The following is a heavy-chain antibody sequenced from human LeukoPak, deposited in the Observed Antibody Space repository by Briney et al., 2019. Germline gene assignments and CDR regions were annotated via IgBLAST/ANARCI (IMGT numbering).Heavy chain of an antibody. J-gene: IGHJ4*02. V-gene: IGHV4-61*01. CDR1: GGSVSSGTYY. D-gene: IGHD5-24*01. CDR2: IYYSGST. CDR3: ARRRRDGYIFDY. Sequence: SETLSLTCNVSGGSVSSGTYYWSWIRQPAGKGLEWIGYIYYSGSTNYNPSLKSRVTVSVDTSKNQCSLKLSSVTAADTAVYYCARRRRDGYIFDYWGQGTLVTVSS.